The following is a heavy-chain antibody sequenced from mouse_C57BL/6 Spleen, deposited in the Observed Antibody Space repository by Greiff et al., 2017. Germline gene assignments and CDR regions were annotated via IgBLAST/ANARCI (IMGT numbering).Heavy chain of an antibody. D-gene: IGHD1-1*01. CDR2: LWSGGST. CDR3: ARNADYYGSTSGDYFDD. V-gene: IGHV2-2*01. CDR1: GFSLTSYG. Sequence: QVQLQQSGPGLVQPSQSLSITCTVSGFSLTSYGVHWVRQSPGTGLEWLGVLWSGGSTDYNAAFISRLSISKDNSKSQVCVKMNRLQADDTAIYYCARNADYYGSTSGDYFDDWGQGTTLTVSS. J-gene: IGHJ2*01.